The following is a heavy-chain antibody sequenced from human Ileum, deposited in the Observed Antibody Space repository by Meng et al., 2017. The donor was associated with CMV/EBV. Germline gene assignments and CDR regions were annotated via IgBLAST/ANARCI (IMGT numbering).Heavy chain of an antibody. CDR1: GFTFSSYA. CDR2: IYSGGSST. J-gene: IGHJ5*01. V-gene: IGHV3-23*03. D-gene: IGHD2-2*01. CDR3: AKDDRGYQRWAGFGP. Sequence: GESLKISCAASGFTFSSYAMSWVRQAPGKGLEWVSVIYSGGSSTYYADSVKGRFTISRDNSKNTLYLQMNSLRAEDTAVYYCAKDDRGYQRWAGFGPWGQGNQV.